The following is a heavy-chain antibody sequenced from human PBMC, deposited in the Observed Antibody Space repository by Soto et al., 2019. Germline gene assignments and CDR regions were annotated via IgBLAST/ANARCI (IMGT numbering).Heavy chain of an antibody. J-gene: IGHJ5*02. V-gene: IGHV4-38-2*02. CDR1: GYSISIGDY. CDR2: IYHCGST. CDR3: ARVGPWVTYYYDSSPHNFENCLDP. Sequence: PSETXSLTCSFSGYSISIGDYFCCLRQPPGKVLEWIGSIYHCGSTYYNPSLNSRVTLSIEMTNNHVSLILNSVNAAETAVYYCARVGPWVTYYYDSSPHNFENCLDPWGQGTLVTVSS. D-gene: IGHD3-22*01.